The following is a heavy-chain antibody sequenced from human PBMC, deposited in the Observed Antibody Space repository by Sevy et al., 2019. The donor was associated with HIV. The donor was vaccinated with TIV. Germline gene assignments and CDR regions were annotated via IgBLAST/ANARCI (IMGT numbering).Heavy chain of an antibody. D-gene: IGHD2-2*01. CDR2: IWFDGSNQ. J-gene: IGHJ4*02. Sequence: GGSLRLSCAASGFTFGSYGMHWVRQAPGKGLEWVAVIWFDGSNQYYGDSVKGRFTISRDNSKNTVYLHMNSLRVDDTAVYYCARASDVVVPAAIITAFCDYWGQGTLVTVSS. CDR3: ARASDVVVPAAIITAFCDY. CDR1: GFTFGSYG. V-gene: IGHV3-33*01.